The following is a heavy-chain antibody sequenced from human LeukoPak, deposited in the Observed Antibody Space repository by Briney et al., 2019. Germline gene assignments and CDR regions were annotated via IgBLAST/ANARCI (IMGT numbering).Heavy chain of an antibody. J-gene: IGHJ6*02. CDR1: GGSISSGTHY. V-gene: IGHV4-31*11. Sequence: SETLSLACAVSGGSISSGTHYWNWIRQHPGQGLEWIGHIYNTGSAYYNPSLMSRVSISIDTSENQFSLKLSSVTAADTAVYYCASTHCARPSRYSQHLPGLDVWGQGTTVIGSS. CDR2: IYNTGSA. D-gene: IGHD2-2*01. CDR3: ASTHCARPSRYSQHLPGLDV.